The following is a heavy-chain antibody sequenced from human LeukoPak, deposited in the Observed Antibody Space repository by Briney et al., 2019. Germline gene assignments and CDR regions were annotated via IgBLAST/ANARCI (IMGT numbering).Heavy chain of an antibody. J-gene: IGHJ4*02. CDR1: GDSISGYY. D-gene: IGHD1-26*01. V-gene: IGHV4-59*01. CDR3: ARDQAGATGY. Sequence: SETLSLTCTVSGDSISGYYWSWIRQPPGKGLEWIGYIYYSGSTNYNPSLTSRVTISVDTSKNQFSLKLSSVTAADTAVYYCARDQAGATGYWGQGALVTVSS. CDR2: IYYSGST.